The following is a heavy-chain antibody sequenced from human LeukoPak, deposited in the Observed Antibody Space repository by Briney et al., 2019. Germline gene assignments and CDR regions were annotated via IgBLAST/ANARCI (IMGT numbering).Heavy chain of an antibody. V-gene: IGHV3-7*01. D-gene: IGHD3-10*01. J-gene: IGHJ4*02. CDR3: ARAFIYGFDY. CDR2: IAQDGSVK. Sequence: GXGLEWVAHIAQDGSVKHYVNSVKGRFTISRDNTEHSLFLQMNSLRAEDTAVYYCARAFIYGFDYWGQGTLVTVSS.